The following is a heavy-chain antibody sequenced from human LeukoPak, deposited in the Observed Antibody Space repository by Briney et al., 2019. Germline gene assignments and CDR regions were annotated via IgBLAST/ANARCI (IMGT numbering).Heavy chain of an antibody. Sequence: PSETLSLTCAVYGGSFSGYYWSWIRQPPGKGLEWIGEINHSGSTNYNPSLKSRVTISVDTSKNQFSLKLRSVTAADTAVYYCASYRVGALDYWGQGTLVTVSS. J-gene: IGHJ4*02. D-gene: IGHD1-26*01. V-gene: IGHV4-34*01. CDR3: ASYRVGALDY. CDR1: GGSFSGYY. CDR2: INHSGST.